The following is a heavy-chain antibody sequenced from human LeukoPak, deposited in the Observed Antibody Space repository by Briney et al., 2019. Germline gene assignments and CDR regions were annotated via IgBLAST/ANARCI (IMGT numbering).Heavy chain of an antibody. J-gene: IGHJ6*02. Sequence: SSETLSLTCTVSGGSISSYYCTWIRQPPAKGLEWVGYIYYSGSTNYNPSLKSRVTISADTSKNQFSLKLSSVTAADTAVYYCARGGSGYDSFYYYGMDVWGQGTTVTVSS. CDR3: ARGGSGYDSFYYYGMDV. V-gene: IGHV4-59*01. D-gene: IGHD5-12*01. CDR1: GGSISSYY. CDR2: IYYSGST.